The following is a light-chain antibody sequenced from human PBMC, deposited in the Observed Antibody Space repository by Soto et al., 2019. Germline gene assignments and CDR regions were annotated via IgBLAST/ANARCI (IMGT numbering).Light chain of an antibody. CDR2: DAS. CDR1: QSITSW. V-gene: IGKV1-5*01. Sequence: DIKMTQSPSTLSASVGYRVTISCRAGQSITSWLAWYQQKPGKAPKLLIYDASSLESGVPSRFSGSGSGTEFTLTISSLQPDDFATYYCQQYNSYLTFGQGTRLEIK. J-gene: IGKJ5*01. CDR3: QQYNSYLT.